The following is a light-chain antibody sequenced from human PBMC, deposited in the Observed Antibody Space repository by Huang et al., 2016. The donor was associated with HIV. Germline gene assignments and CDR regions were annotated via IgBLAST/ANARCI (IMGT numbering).Light chain of an antibody. CDR1: QRLQNSNGYNY. J-gene: IGKJ4*01. Sequence: DIVMTQSPISLPVTPGQPASISCRSSQRLQNSNGYNYLDWDVQKPGQSPRLLIYMGSNRASGVPDRFSGSGSGTDFTLEISRVEAEDVGVYYCMQALQTSFTFGGGTKVEIK. CDR2: MGS. CDR3: MQALQTSFT. V-gene: IGKV2-28*01.